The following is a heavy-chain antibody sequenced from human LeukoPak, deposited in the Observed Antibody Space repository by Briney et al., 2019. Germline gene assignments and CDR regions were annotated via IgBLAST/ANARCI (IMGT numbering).Heavy chain of an antibody. Sequence: GGSLRLSCAASGFTFSSYAMHWVRQAPGKGLEWVAVISYDGSNKYYADSVKGRFTISRDNSKNTLYLQMNSLRAEDTAVYYCARAPAPPYDYNYYYMDVWGKGTTVTVSS. D-gene: IGHD3-16*01. CDR2: ISYDGSNK. CDR3: ARAPAPPYDYNYYYMDV. CDR1: GFTFSSYA. V-gene: IGHV3-30-3*01. J-gene: IGHJ6*03.